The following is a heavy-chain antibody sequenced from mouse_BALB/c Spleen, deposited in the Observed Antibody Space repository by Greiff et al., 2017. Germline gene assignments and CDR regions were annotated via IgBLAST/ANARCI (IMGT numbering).Heavy chain of an antibody. Sequence: EVKLQESGAELVRSGASVKLSCTASGFNIKDYYMHWVKQRPEQGLEWIGWIDPENGDTEYAPKFQGKATMTADTSSNTAYLQLSSLTSEDTAVYYCNAWGGRGFDYWGQGTTLTVSS. J-gene: IGHJ2*01. CDR1: GFNIKDYY. CDR2: IDPENGDT. D-gene: IGHD1-1*01. CDR3: NAWGGRGFDY. V-gene: IGHV14-4*02.